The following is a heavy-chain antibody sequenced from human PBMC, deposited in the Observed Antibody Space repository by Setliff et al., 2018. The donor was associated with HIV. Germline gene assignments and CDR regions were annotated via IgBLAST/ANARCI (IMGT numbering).Heavy chain of an antibody. Sequence: PSETLSLTCTVSGGSISSGGYYWSWIRQHPGKGLEGIGYIYYSGSTYYNPSLKRRVTISVDTSKSQFSLKLISVTAADTAVYYCARDTGTAMVNDAFDIWGQGTMVTVSS. J-gene: IGHJ3*02. CDR1: GGSISSGGYY. D-gene: IGHD5-18*01. CDR3: ARDTGTAMVNDAFDI. V-gene: IGHV4-31*03. CDR2: IYYSGST.